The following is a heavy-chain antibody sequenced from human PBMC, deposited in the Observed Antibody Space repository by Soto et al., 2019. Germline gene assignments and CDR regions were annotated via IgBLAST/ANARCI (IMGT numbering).Heavy chain of an antibody. Sequence: PSXTLSLTCTVSGGSISSYYWSCIRQPPFKGLEWIGYIYYSGSTNYNPSLKSRVTISVDTSKNQFSLKLSSVTAADTAVYYCARRIAGSYYNGWFDPWGQGTLVTVSS. J-gene: IGHJ5*02. CDR2: IYYSGST. CDR3: ARRIAGSYYNGWFDP. D-gene: IGHD3-10*01. CDR1: GGSISSYY. V-gene: IGHV4-59*08.